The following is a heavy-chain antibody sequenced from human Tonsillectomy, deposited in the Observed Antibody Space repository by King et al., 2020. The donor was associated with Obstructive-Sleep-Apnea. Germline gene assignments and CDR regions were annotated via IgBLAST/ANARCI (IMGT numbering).Heavy chain of an antibody. D-gene: IGHD3-3*01. Sequence: VQLVKSGGGVVQPGRSLRLSCAASGFTFSSYGMHWVRQAPDKGLEWVAFIRYDGSNKYYADSVKGRFTISRDNSKNTLYLQMNSLRAEDTAMYYCAKASAIFGVVSPFDYWGQGTLVTVSS. V-gene: IGHV3-30*02. J-gene: IGHJ4*02. CDR3: AKASAIFGVVSPFDY. CDR2: IRYDGSNK. CDR1: GFTFSSYG.